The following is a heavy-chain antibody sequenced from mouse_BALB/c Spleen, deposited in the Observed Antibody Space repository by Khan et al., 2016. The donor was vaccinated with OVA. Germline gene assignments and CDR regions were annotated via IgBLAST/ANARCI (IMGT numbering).Heavy chain of an antibody. CDR3: ARPPYFSYTLDY. J-gene: IGHJ4*01. V-gene: IGHV9-3-1*01. Sequence: QIQLVQSGPELKKPGETVKISCKASGYTFTNYGMNWVKQSPGKALKWMGWINTYTGEPTYADDFKGRFAFSLETSATTAYLQINNPKNEDTATYCGARPPYFSYTLDYWGQGTSVTVSS. CDR2: INTYTGEP. CDR1: GYTFTNYG. D-gene: IGHD2-10*01.